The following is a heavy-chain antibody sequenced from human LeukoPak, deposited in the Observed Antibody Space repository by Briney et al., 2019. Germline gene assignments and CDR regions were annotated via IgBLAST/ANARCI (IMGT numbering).Heavy chain of an antibody. CDR2: MNPHSGDT. V-gene: IGHV1-8*01. CDR1: GYTFTSFD. J-gene: IGHJ4*02. CDR3: ARGARLPYSSISDY. D-gene: IGHD2-2*01. Sequence: ASVKVSCKASGYTFTSFDINWVRQATGQGLEWMGCMNPHSGDTGYVEKFQGRVTVTRDTSISTAYMELSSLRSEDTAVYYCARGARLPYSSISDYWGQGTLVTVSS.